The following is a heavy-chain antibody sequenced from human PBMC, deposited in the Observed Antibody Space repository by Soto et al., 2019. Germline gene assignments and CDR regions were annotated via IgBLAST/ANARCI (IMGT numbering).Heavy chain of an antibody. J-gene: IGHJ4*02. Sequence: QVQLVQSGAEVKKPGASVKLSCKASGYTFTRLDINWVRQATGQGLEWMGWLSPNSGKSGYAKKCQGRVTMSVNTSISTAYMELSGLISDDTAVYYCARGDLVGNPDYWGQGTLVTVSS. CDR3: ARGDLVGNPDY. V-gene: IGHV1-8*01. CDR2: LSPNSGKS. D-gene: IGHD1-26*01. CDR1: GYTFTRLD.